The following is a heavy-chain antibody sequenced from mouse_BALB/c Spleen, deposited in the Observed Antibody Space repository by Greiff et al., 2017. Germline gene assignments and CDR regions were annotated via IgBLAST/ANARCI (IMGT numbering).Heavy chain of an antibody. D-gene: IGHD4-1*01. Sequence: EVNVVESGGGLVQPGGSLRLSCATSGFTFTDYYMSWVRQPPGKALEWLGFIRNKANGYTTEYSASVKGRFTISRDNSQSILYLQMNTLRAEDSATYYCASSPLGYFDYGGQGTTLTVSS. J-gene: IGHJ2*01. CDR3: ASSPLGYFDY. V-gene: IGHV7-3*02. CDR1: GFTFTDYY. CDR2: IRNKANGYTT.